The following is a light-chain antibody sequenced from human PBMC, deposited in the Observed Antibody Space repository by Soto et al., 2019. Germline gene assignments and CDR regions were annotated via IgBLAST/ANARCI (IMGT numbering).Light chain of an antibody. V-gene: IGKV3-20*01. J-gene: IGKJ3*01. CDR2: AAS. Sequence: EIVLTQSPGTLSLSPGERATLSCRASQTVRTNYVAWYQQRPGQAPRLLIYAASNRAAGIPDRFSGSASGTDFTLTISILEPDDFAVYYCQQHASSQFTFGRGTKVDIK. CDR3: QQHASSQFT. CDR1: QTVRTNY.